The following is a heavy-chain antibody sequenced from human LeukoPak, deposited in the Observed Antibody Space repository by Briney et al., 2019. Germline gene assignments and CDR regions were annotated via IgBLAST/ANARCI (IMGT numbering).Heavy chain of an antibody. CDR2: INTNTGNP. CDR3: ARGPLNRYSGSDEAGY. CDR1: GYTFTSYA. D-gene: IGHD1-26*01. V-gene: IGHV7-4-1*02. J-gene: IGHJ4*02. Sequence: ASVKVSCKASGYTFTSYAMNWVRQAPGQGLEWMGWINTNTGNPTYAQGFTGRFVFSLDTSVSTAYLQISSLKAEDTAVYYCARGPLNRYSGSDEAGYWGQGTLVTVSS.